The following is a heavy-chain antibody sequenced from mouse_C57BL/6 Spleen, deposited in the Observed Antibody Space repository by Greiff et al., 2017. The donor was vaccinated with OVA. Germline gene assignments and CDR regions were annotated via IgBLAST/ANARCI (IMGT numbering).Heavy chain of an antibody. CDR3: ARGGEFGTTVVAPFDY. V-gene: IGHV3-1*01. D-gene: IGHD1-1*01. Sequence: EVQLQESGPGMVKPSQSLSLTCAVSGYSFPSCSVWHFIRHFPGYNLEWMGYISYSGSTNYNPSLKSRISITHDTSKNHFFLKLNSVTTEDTATYYCARGGEFGTTVVAPFDYWGQGTTLTVSS. J-gene: IGHJ2*01. CDR1: GYSFPSCSV. CDR2: ISYSGST.